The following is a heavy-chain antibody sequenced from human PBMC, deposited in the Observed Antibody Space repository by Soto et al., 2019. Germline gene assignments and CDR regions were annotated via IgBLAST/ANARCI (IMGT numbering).Heavy chain of an antibody. Sequence: PSETLSLTCTVSGGSISSYYGSWIRQPPGKGLEWIGYIYYSGSTNYNPSLKSRVTISVDTSKNQFSLKLSSVTAADTAVYYCGRAQYDFWSGYTSEWFDPWGQGTLVTVSS. CDR2: IYYSGST. J-gene: IGHJ5*02. D-gene: IGHD3-3*01. V-gene: IGHV4-59*01. CDR1: GGSISSYY. CDR3: GRAQYDFWSGYTSEWFDP.